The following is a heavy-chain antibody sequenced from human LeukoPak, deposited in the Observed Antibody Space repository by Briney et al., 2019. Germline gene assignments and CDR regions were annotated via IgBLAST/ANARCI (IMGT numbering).Heavy chain of an antibody. V-gene: IGHV4-39*01. D-gene: IGHD3-3*01. CDR1: GGSISSSSYY. Sequence: SETLSLTCTVSGGSISSSSYYWGWIRQPPGKGLEWIGSIYYSGSTYYNPSLKSRVTISVDTSKNQFSLKLSSVTAADTAVYYCARHLWGNGFWSGYYRGHYYYYMDVWGKGTTVTVSS. CDR3: ARHLWGNGFWSGYYRGHYYYYMDV. J-gene: IGHJ6*03. CDR2: IYYSGST.